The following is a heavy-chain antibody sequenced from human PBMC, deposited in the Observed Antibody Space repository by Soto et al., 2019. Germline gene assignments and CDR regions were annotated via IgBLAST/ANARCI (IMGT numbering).Heavy chain of an antibody. CDR1: GFTFSNAW. D-gene: IGHD2-21*02. CDR2: IKSKTDGGTT. V-gene: IGHV3-15*07. J-gene: IGHJ4*02. Sequence: GGSLRLSCAASGFTFSNAWMNWVRQAPGKGLEWVGRIKSKTDGGTTDYAAPVKGRFTISRDDSKNTLYLQMNSLKTEDTAVYYCTTADGYRRGYFDYWGQGTLVTVSS. CDR3: TTADGYRRGYFDY.